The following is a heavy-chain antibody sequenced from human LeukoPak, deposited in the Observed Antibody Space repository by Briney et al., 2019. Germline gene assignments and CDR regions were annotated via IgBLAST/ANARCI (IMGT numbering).Heavy chain of an antibody. D-gene: IGHD5-12*01. V-gene: IGHV3-23*01. CDR1: GFTLRSYD. CDR2: TSGSGVNS. Sequence: GGSLRLSCAASGFTLRSYDMSWVRQAPGKGLEWVAATSGSGVNSYYADSVRGRFTISRDNSQNTLYLQMDSLRAEDTALYYCAEEYSGYDFDYWGQGTLVTVYS. CDR3: AEEYSGYDFDY. J-gene: IGHJ4*02.